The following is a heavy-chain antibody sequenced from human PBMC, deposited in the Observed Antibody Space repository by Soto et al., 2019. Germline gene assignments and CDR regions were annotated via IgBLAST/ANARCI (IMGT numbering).Heavy chain of an antibody. CDR2: IIPIFGTA. CDR1: GGTFSSYA. J-gene: IGHJ6*02. Sequence: QVQLVQSGAEVKKPGSSVKVSCKAPGGTFSSYAISWVRQAPGQGLEWMGGIIPIFGTAKYAQKFQGRVTSTADESTSTGYMELSSLRSEDTDVYYCARSQGGSSSLDIYYYYYYGMDVWGQGTTFTVSS. V-gene: IGHV1-69*01. CDR3: ARSQGGSSSLDIYYYYYYGMDV. D-gene: IGHD2-15*01.